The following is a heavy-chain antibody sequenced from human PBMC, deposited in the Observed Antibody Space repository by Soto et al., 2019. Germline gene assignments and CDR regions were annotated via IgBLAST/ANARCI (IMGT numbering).Heavy chain of an antibody. CDR3: ARRGGXXXX. Sequence: QVQVVQSGAEVKKPGASVKVSCKASGYTFTGYYIHWVRQAPGQRLEWMGRINPNNGDTTYAQKFQGRVTMTRDTSITTAYMELSXXXXXDTAVYYCARRGGXXXXWGQXTLXXVXS. J-gene: IGHJ1*01. V-gene: IGHV1-2*06. CDR1: GYTFTGYY. CDR2: INPNNGDT. D-gene: IGHD3-16*01.